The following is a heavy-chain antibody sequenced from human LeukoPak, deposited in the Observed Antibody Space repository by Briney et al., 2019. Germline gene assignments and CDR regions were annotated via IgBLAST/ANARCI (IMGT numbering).Heavy chain of an antibody. Sequence: SETLSLTCTVSGDSITGYYWGWIRQPPGKGLEWIGNIYYTGNTYYNPSLKSRVTISLDTSKNQFSLKVISMTAADTAVYYCARVAYYYDSSDAFDIWGQGTMVTVSS. CDR1: GDSITGYY. V-gene: IGHV4-39*07. CDR3: ARVAYYYDSSDAFDI. J-gene: IGHJ3*02. CDR2: IYYTGNT. D-gene: IGHD3-22*01.